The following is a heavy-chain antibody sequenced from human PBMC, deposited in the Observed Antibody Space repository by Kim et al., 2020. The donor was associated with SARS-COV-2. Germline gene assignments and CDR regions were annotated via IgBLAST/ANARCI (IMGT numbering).Heavy chain of an antibody. J-gene: IGHJ4*02. Sequence: GGSLRLSCAASGFTFDDYAMHWVRQAPGKGLEWVSGISWNSGSIGYADSVKGRFTISRDNAKNSLYLQMNSLRAEDTALYYCAKLPINEDTIDYWGQGTL. V-gene: IGHV3-9*01. CDR3: AKLPINEDTIDY. CDR1: GFTFDDYA. D-gene: IGHD1-1*01. CDR2: ISWNSGSI.